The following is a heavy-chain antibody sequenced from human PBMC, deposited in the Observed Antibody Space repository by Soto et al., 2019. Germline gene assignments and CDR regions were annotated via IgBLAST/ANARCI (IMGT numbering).Heavy chain of an antibody. V-gene: IGHV3-23*01. CDR2: ISGSGGST. J-gene: IGHJ4*02. CDR3: AKGSITMVRGVIITANFDY. D-gene: IGHD3-10*01. Sequence: EVQLSESGGGLVQPGGSLRLSCAASGFTFSSYAMSWVRQAPGKGLEWVSAISGSGGSTYYADSVKGRFTISRDNSKNTLYLQMNSLRAEDTAVYYCAKGSITMVRGVIITANFDYWGQGTLVTVSS. CDR1: GFTFSSYA.